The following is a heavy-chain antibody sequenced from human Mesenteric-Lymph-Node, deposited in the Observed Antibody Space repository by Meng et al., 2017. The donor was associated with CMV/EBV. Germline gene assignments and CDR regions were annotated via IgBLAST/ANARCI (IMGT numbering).Heavy chain of an antibody. V-gene: IGHV4-39*01. CDR3: ASHYYDSGGYYSVFDY. D-gene: IGHD3-22*01. Sequence: SETLSLTCTVSGGSISSTSFYWGWIRQPPGKGLEWIGSIYYSGNTNYNPSLKSQVTISVDTSKNQFSLMLYSVTAADTADYYCASHYYDSGGYYSVFDYWGQGTLVTVSS. CDR1: GGSISSTSFY. CDR2: IYYSGNT. J-gene: IGHJ4*02.